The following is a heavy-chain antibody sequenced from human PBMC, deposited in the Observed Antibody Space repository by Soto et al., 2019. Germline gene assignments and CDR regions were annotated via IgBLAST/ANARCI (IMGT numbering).Heavy chain of an antibody. D-gene: IGHD2-2*01. CDR1: GFSVSNNY. J-gene: IGHJ6*02. CDR3: ARIADCSITTCSFPSRFHIRGYYYYYGMAV. CDR2: IYSGGTT. Sequence: GGSLRLSCAASGFSVSNNYMNWVRQAPGKGLEWVSLIYSGGTTHYADSVKGRFTISRDNSKNTLYFQMNSLRAEDTAVYYCARIADCSITTCSFPSRFHIRGYYYYYGMAVWGQGTTVTVSS. V-gene: IGHV3-53*01.